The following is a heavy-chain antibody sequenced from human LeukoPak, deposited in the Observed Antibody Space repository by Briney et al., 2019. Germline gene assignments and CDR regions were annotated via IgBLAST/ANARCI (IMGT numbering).Heavy chain of an antibody. CDR2: IYHSGST. J-gene: IGHJ3*02. D-gene: IGHD3-3*01. Sequence: PSETLSLTCAVSGYSISSGYYLGWIRQPPGKGLEWIGSIYHSGSTYYNPSLKSRITISVDTSKNQFSLKLSSVTAADTAVYYCARWDSGEWFHDAFDIWGQGTMVTVSS. V-gene: IGHV4-38-2*01. CDR3: ARWDSGEWFHDAFDI. CDR1: GYSISSGYY.